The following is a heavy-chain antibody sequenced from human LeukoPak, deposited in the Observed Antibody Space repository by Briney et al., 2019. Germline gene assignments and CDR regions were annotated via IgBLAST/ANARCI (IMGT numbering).Heavy chain of an antibody. D-gene: IGHD5-24*01. CDR1: GFTFSSSA. J-gene: IGHJ4*02. CDR3: TRVGYIDEGIDY. Sequence: GGSLRLSCAASGFTFSSSAMTWVRQAPGKGLEWVANIKQDGSKKSYVDSVKGRFTISRDNAKNSLYLQMNSLRAEDTAIYYCTRVGYIDEGIDYWGQGTLVTVSS. V-gene: IGHV3-7*04. CDR2: IKQDGSKK.